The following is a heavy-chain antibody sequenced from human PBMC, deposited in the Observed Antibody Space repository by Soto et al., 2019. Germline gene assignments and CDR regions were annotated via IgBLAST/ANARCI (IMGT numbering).Heavy chain of an antibody. Sequence: GGSLRLSCAASGFTVSSNSMSWVRQAPGKGLEWVSLIYTDGGTYYGDSVKGRFTISRDTSKNTLSLQMTSLRADDTAVYYCARDNSMLGAPFHYWGQGTLVTVSS. V-gene: IGHV3-53*01. D-gene: IGHD3-16*01. CDR2: IYTDGGT. CDR1: GFTVSSNS. CDR3: ARDNSMLGAPFHY. J-gene: IGHJ4*02.